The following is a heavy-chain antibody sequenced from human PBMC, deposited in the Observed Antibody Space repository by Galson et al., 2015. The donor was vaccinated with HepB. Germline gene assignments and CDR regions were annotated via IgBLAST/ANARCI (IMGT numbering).Heavy chain of an antibody. Sequence: PALVKPTQTLTLTCTFSGFSLSTSGMCVSWIRQPPGKALEWLARIDWDDDKYYSTSLKTRLTISKDTSKNQVVLTMTNMDPVDTATYYCARIRSGLRDDAFDIWGQGTMVTVSS. CDR2: IDWDDDK. J-gene: IGHJ3*02. CDR1: GFSLSTSGMC. CDR3: ARIRSGLRDDAFDI. D-gene: IGHD4-17*01. V-gene: IGHV2-70*11.